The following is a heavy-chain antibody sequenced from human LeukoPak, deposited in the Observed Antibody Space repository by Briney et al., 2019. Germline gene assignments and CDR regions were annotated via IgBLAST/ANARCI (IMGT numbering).Heavy chain of an antibody. J-gene: IGHJ5*02. CDR2: IRGRGGGT. V-gene: IGHV3-23*01. CDR3: AKDRDSETSGFSHH. CDR1: GFTFSTYA. D-gene: IGHD3-22*01. Sequence: GGSLRLSCAASGFTFSTYAMTWFRQAPGKGLEWVLTIRGRGGGTFYADSVKGRFTISRDDSKNTLYLQMNSLRAGDTAIYYCAKDRDSETSGFSHHWGQGTLVTVSP.